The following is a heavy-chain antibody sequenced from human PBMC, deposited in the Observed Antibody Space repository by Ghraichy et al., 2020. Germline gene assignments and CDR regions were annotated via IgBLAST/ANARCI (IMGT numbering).Heavy chain of an antibody. CDR2: ISGNGGST. V-gene: IGHV3-43*02. D-gene: IGHD4-11*01. CDR1: GFTFDDYG. CDR3: AKGDSNFGYRQLYFDY. J-gene: IGHJ4*02. Sequence: GGSLRLSCAASGFTFDDYGMHWVRQAPGKGLEWVSLISGNGGSTYYGDSVKGRFTISRDNSKNSLYLQMNSLRTEDTALYYCAKGDSNFGYRQLYFDYWGQGTLVTVSS.